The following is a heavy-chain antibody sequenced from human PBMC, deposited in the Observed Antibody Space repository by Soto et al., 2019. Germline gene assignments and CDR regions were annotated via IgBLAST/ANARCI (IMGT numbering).Heavy chain of an antibody. V-gene: IGHV3-30-3*01. Sequence: QVQLVESGGGVVQPGRSLRLSCAASGFTFSSYAMHWVRQAPGKGLEWVAVISYDGSNKYYADSVKGRFTISRDNSKNMLYLQMNSLRAEDTAVYYCARDRLYGSGSYFWFDPWGQGTLVTVSS. J-gene: IGHJ5*02. CDR3: ARDRLYGSGSYFWFDP. CDR2: ISYDGSNK. D-gene: IGHD3-10*01. CDR1: GFTFSSYA.